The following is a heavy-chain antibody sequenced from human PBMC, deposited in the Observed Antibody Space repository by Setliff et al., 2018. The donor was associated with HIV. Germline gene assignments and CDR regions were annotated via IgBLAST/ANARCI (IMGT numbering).Heavy chain of an antibody. CDR3: AKSSPSIGSITDC. D-gene: IGHD5-12*01. CDR1: GVSISSYY. Sequence: SETLSLTCSVSGVSISSYYWSWIRHSPGKGLEWIGIIFPGGATNYNPSLTSRVTISVDTSKNHLFLKLTSVTTADTAVYFCAKSSPSIGSITDCWGQGAPVTVSS. CDR2: IFPGGAT. J-gene: IGHJ4*02. V-gene: IGHV4-59*01.